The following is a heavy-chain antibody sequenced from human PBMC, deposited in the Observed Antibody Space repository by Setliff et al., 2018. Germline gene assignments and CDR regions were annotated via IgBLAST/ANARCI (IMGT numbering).Heavy chain of an antibody. CDR2: IYPGDSDT. Sequence: PGESLKISCKASGYIFTNYWIGWVRQMPGKGLEWMGVIYPGDSDTRYSPSFQGQVTISADKSINTAYLQWSSLKASDTALYFCARLPSTGIGGDLDYWGQGTLVTVSS. D-gene: IGHD1-1*01. CDR3: ARLPSTGIGGDLDY. J-gene: IGHJ4*02. V-gene: IGHV5-51*01. CDR1: GYIFTNYW.